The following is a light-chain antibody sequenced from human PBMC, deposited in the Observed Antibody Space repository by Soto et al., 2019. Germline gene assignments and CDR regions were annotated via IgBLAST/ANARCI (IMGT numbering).Light chain of an antibody. Sequence: SYELTQPPSVSVAPGQTARITCGETNIGSKTVHWYQQMPGQAPVLVVYDDSERPSGIPERFSGSNSGNTATLTISRVEAGDEADYYCLMWHSSSDFYVFGTGTNVTVL. V-gene: IGLV3-21*02. J-gene: IGLJ1*01. CDR1: NIGSKT. CDR2: DDS. CDR3: LMWHSSSDFYV.